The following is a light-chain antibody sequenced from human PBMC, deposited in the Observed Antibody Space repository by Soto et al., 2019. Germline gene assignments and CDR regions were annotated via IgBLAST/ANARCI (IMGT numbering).Light chain of an antibody. V-gene: IGKV1D-13*01. Sequence: AIQWTQSPSPLSASVGDRVTITCRASQGFRNALAWYQQKPGKVPTLLIHDASTLTTGVPSRFSGSESGTDFTLTISSLQPEDSATYYCQQFHNSPITFGQGTRLEIK. J-gene: IGKJ5*01. CDR1: QGFRNA. CDR2: DAS. CDR3: QQFHNSPIT.